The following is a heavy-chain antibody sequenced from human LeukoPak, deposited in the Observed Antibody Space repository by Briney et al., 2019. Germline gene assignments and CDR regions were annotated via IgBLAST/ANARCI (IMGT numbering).Heavy chain of an antibody. D-gene: IGHD5-12*01. CDR2: ISGSGGST. Sequence: PGGSLRLSCAASGFTFSSYAMSRVRQAPGKGLEWVSAISGSGGSTYYADSVKGRFTISRDNSKNTLYLQMNSLRAEDTAVYYCAKDSSGYDRANWFDPWGQGTLVTVSS. CDR3: AKDSSGYDRANWFDP. V-gene: IGHV3-23*01. J-gene: IGHJ5*02. CDR1: GFTFSSYA.